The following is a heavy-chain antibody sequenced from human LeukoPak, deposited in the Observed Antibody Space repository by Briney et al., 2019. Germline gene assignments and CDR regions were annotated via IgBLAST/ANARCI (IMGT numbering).Heavy chain of an antibody. V-gene: IGHV4-59*08. Sequence: SETLSLTCTVSGGSISSYYWSWIRQPPGKGLEWIGYIYYSGSTNYNPSLKSRVTISVDTSKNQFSLKLSSVTAADTAVYYCARRSRYYYDSSGYYGYYGMDVWGQGTVVTVSS. J-gene: IGHJ6*02. CDR1: GGSISSYY. CDR2: IYYSGST. CDR3: ARRSRYYYDSSGYYGYYGMDV. D-gene: IGHD3-22*01.